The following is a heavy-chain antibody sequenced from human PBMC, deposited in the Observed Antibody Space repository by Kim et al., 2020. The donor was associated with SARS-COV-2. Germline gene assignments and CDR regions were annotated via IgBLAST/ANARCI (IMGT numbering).Heavy chain of an antibody. Sequence: GGSLRLSCAASGFTFSTYALSWVRQAPGKGLEWVSTISATGGATYYADSVKGRFTIARDNSKYTLFLQMNNLRAEDTALYYCAKVGPWYYDRWGQGTLVTVSP. D-gene: IGHD3-22*01. CDR3: AKVGPWYYDR. CDR2: ISATGGAT. V-gene: IGHV3-23*01. J-gene: IGHJ4*02. CDR1: GFTFSTYA.